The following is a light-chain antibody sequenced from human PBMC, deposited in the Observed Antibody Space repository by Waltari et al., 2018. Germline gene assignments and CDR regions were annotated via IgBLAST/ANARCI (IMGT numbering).Light chain of an antibody. V-gene: IGLV1-44*01. CDR1: ASNIGNNL. CDR2: RSD. J-gene: IGLJ3*02. Sequence: QSVLTQPPSASGTPGQRVTISCSGRASNIGNNLVTVYQQLPGKAPKLIIYRSDQRPSGVPDRFSGSKSGTSGSLAISGLQSEDEADYYCAAWDDSLNGHWVFGGGTKVTVL. CDR3: AAWDDSLNGHWV.